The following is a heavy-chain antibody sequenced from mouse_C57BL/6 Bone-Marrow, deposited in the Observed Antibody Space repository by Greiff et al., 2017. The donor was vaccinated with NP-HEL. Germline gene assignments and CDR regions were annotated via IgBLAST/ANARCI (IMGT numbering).Heavy chain of an antibody. CDR2: IDPEDGET. V-gene: IGHV14-2*01. CDR3: ARSLRRGYWYFDV. Sequence: VQLKESGAELVKPGASVKLSCTASGFNIKDYYMHWVKQRTEQGLEWIGRIDPEDGETKYAPKFQGKATITADTSSNTAYLQLSSLTSEDTAVYYCARSLRRGYWYFDVWGTGTTVTVSS. J-gene: IGHJ1*03. D-gene: IGHD2-12*01. CDR1: GFNIKDYY.